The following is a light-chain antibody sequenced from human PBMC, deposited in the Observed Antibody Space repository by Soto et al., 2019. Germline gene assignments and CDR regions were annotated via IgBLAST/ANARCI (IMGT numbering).Light chain of an antibody. CDR1: SSNIGAGYD. Sequence: QAVVTQPPSVSGAPGQRVTISCTGSSSNIGAGYDVHWYQQFPGTVPKLLIYGNDYRPSGVPDRFSGSKSGTSASLAITGLQAEDEADYYCQSHDPSLGGRVFGGGTKVTVL. J-gene: IGLJ3*02. V-gene: IGLV1-40*01. CDR2: GND. CDR3: QSHDPSLGGRV.